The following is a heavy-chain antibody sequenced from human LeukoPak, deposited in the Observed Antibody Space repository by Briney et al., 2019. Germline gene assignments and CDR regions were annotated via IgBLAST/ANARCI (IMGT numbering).Heavy chain of an antibody. J-gene: IGHJ4*02. CDR1: GFAFSGFW. V-gene: IGHV3-7*03. D-gene: IGHD4-11*01. CDR2: INSDGSEG. CDR3: ARTVRFDY. Sequence: GGSLRLSCAVSGFAFSGFWMSWSRQAPGKGLEWVASINSDGSEGYYADVVKGRFTISRDNAKNSLYLQINSLRAEDTAVYYCARTVRFDYWGQGTLVTVSS.